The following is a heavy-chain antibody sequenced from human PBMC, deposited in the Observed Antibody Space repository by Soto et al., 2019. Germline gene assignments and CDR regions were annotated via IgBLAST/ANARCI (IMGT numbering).Heavy chain of an antibody. Sequence: SETLSLTCTVSGGSISSCDYYWSWIRQPPGKGLEWIGYIYYSGSTYYNPSLKSRVTISVDTSKNQFSLKLSSVTAAGTAVYYCASSGPTAVAGGNYYFDYWGQGTLVTVSS. J-gene: IGHJ4*02. CDR3: ASSGPTAVAGGNYYFDY. D-gene: IGHD6-19*01. CDR1: GGSISSCDYY. V-gene: IGHV4-30-4*02. CDR2: IYYSGST.